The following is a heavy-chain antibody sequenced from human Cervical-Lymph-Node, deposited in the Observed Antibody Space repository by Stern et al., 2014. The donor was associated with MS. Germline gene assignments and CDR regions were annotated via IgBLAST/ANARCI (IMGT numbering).Heavy chain of an antibody. CDR1: GYSFTKSW. CDR3: ARLKGSLTRGTYFDF. J-gene: IGHJ4*02. D-gene: IGHD4-17*01. Sequence: EAQLVESGAEVEKPGDSLKISCKGSGYSFTKSWIGWVRPMPGKGLERMGVIYPGDSDTRYRPSLPGQVTILADQSTNNPSPQWSSLKASDTAIYYCARLKGSLTRGTYFDFWGQGTLVSVSS. V-gene: IGHV5-51*03. CDR2: IYPGDSDT.